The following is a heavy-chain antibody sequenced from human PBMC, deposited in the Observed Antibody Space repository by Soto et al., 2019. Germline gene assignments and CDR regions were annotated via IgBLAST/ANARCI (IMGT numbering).Heavy chain of an antibody. J-gene: IGHJ6*02. D-gene: IGHD5-12*01. Sequence: LKISCKGSGYSFTSYWISWVRQMPGKGLEWMGRIDPSDSYTNYSPSFQGHVTISADKSISTAYLQWSSLKASDTAMYYCARRGYSGYDSYYYYYGMDVWGQGTTVTVSS. V-gene: IGHV5-10-1*01. CDR3: ARRGYSGYDSYYYYYGMDV. CDR1: GYSFTSYW. CDR2: IDPSDSYT.